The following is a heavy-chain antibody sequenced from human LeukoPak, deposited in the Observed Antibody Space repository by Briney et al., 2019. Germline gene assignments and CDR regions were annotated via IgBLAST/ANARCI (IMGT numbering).Heavy chain of an antibody. Sequence: PSETLSLTCTVSGGSISSGSYYWSWIRQPAGKGLEWIGSIYYSGSTYYYPSLKSRVTISVDTSKNQFSLKLSSVTAADTAVYYCEMTTGRYDSSGYLGAFDIWGQGTMVTVSS. V-gene: IGHV4-39*01. CDR2: IYYSGST. D-gene: IGHD3-22*01. CDR1: GGSISSGSYY. J-gene: IGHJ3*02. CDR3: EMTTGRYDSSGYLGAFDI.